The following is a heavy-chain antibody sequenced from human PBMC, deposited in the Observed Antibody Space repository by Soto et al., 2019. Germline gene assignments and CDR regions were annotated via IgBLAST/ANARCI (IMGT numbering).Heavy chain of an antibody. J-gene: IGHJ6*02. V-gene: IGHV1-2*02. CDR3: AKDPNVVVVPAATGGMDV. D-gene: IGHD2-2*01. Sequence: ASVKVSCKASGYTFTDYYIHWVQQAPGQGLEWMGWNNPKSGGTNYAQNFQGRVTMTRVTSIGTAYMELSSLRSDDTALYYCAKDPNVVVVPAATGGMDVWGQGTTVTVSS. CDR2: NNPKSGGT. CDR1: GYTFTDYY.